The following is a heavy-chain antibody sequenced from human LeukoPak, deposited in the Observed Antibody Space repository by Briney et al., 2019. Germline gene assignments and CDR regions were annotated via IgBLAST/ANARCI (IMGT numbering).Heavy chain of an antibody. CDR1: GDSVSSNSAA. CDR2: AYYRSKWNN. Sequence: SQTLSLTCGISGDSVSSNSAAWNWIRQSPSRGLEWLGRAYYRSKWNNNYAVSVKSRITINADTSKNQFSLQLNSVTPEDTAVYYCARGWAGTVDYWGQGTLVTVSS. J-gene: IGHJ4*02. V-gene: IGHV6-1*01. D-gene: IGHD6-19*01. CDR3: ARGWAGTVDY.